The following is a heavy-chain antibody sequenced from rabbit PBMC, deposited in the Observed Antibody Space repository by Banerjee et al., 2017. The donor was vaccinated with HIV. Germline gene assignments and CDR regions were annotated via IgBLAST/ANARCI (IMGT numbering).Heavy chain of an antibody. V-gene: IGHV1S43*01. D-gene: IGHD8-1*01. CDR1: GIDFSGYFH. CDR3: ARGSGNSYYYFDL. J-gene: IGHJ4*01. CDR2: IYASSGTT. Sequence: QQQLVESGGGLVKPEGSLPLTCKASGIDFSGYFHICWVRQAPGKGLELIACIYASSGTTWYASWVNGRFTISRSTSLNTVDLKMTSLTAADTATYFCARGSGNSYYYFDLWGPGTLVTVS.